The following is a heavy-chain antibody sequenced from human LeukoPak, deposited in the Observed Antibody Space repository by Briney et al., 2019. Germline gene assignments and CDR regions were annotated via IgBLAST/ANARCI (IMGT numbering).Heavy chain of an antibody. D-gene: IGHD3-10*01. CDR2: ISDSSSTI. CDR3: ARSARFGDYGY. Sequence: GGSLRLSCAASGFTFDTYWMHWVRQAPGRGLEWVSYISDSSSTIYYADSVKGRFTISRDNAKNSLYLQMNSLRAEDTAVYYCARSARFGDYGYWGQGTLVTVSS. J-gene: IGHJ4*02. V-gene: IGHV3-48*04. CDR1: GFTFDTYW.